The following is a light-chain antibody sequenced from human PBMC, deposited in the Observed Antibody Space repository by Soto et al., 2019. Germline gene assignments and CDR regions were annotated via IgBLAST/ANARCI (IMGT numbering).Light chain of an antibody. Sequence: VMTQSPTTLSVSPGERATLSCRASHSVGINLAWYQQNPGQAPRLLIYGASTRATGVPARFSGSGSATQFTLTISSLQSEDLGFYCFQKYKQCPVAFGEGTKVEIK. V-gene: IGKV3-15*01. CDR1: HSVGIN. J-gene: IGKJ4*01. CDR2: GAS. CDR3: QKYKQCPVA.